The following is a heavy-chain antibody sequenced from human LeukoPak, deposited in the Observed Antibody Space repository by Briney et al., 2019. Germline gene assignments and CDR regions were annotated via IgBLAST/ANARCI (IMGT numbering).Heavy chain of an antibody. CDR3: ARGRLARNWFDP. J-gene: IGHJ5*02. Sequence: SQTLSLTCTVSGGSISSGGYYWSWIRQHPGKGLEWIGYIYYSGSTYYNPSLKSRVTISVDTSKNQFSLKLSFVTAADTAVYYCARGRLARNWFDPWGQGTLVTVSS. V-gene: IGHV4-31*03. CDR2: IYYSGST. CDR1: GGSISSGGYY.